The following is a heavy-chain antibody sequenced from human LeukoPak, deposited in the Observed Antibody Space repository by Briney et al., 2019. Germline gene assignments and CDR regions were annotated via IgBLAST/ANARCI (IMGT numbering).Heavy chain of an antibody. Sequence: KPSETLSLTCTVSGGSISSYYWSWIRQPPGKGLEWIGYIYYSGSTNYNPSLKSRVTISVDTSKNQFSLKLSSVAAADTAVYYCARERGTDYGDADAFDIWGQGTMVTVSS. CDR1: GGSISSYY. CDR3: ARERGTDYGDADAFDI. V-gene: IGHV4-59*01. D-gene: IGHD4-17*01. CDR2: IYYSGST. J-gene: IGHJ3*02.